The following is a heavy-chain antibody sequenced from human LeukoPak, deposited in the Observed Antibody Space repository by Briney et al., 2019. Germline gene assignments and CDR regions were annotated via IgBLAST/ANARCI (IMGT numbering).Heavy chain of an antibody. CDR2: IYYSGST. V-gene: IGHV4-59*11. J-gene: IGHJ4*02. CDR3: ASHPPDY. CDR1: GGSISSHY. Sequence: SETLFLTCTVSGGSISSHYWSWIRQPPGKGLEWIGYIYYSGSTNYNPSLKSRVTISVDTSKNQFSLKLSSVTAADTAVYYCASHPPDYWGQGTLVTVSS.